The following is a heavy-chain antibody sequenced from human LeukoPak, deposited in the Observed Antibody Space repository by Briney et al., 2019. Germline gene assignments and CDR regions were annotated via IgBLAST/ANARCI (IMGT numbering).Heavy chain of an antibody. J-gene: IGHJ4*02. CDR1: GGSISSYY. CDR3: ARVGGAYYDILTGYYGTFDY. Sequence: SETLSLTCTVSGGSISSYYWSWIRQPPGKGLEWIGYIYYSGSTNYSPSLKSRVTISVDTSKNQFSLKLSSVTAADTAVYYCARVGGAYYDILTGYYGTFDYWGQGTLVTVSS. CDR2: IYYSGST. D-gene: IGHD3-9*01. V-gene: IGHV4-59*08.